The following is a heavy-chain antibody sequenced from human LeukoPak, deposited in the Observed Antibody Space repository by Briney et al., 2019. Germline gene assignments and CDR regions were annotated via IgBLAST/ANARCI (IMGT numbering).Heavy chain of an antibody. CDR3: ARRAGEYSHPYDY. V-gene: IGHV3-53*01. CDR1: GFTFFSYW. J-gene: IGHJ4*02. D-gene: IGHD2/OR15-2a*01. CDR2: IYSGGNT. Sequence: PGGSLRLSCAASGFTFFSYWMRWVRQAPGKGLEWVSFIYSGGNTHYSDSVKGRFTISRDNSKNTLYLQMNSLRAEDTAVYYCARRAGEYSHPYDYWGQGTLVTVSS.